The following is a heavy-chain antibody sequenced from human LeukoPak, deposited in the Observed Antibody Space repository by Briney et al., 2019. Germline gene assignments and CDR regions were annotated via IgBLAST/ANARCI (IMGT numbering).Heavy chain of an antibody. D-gene: IGHD6-19*01. J-gene: IGHJ4*02. CDR3: AKVGPPYSRGWSIELDY. V-gene: IGHV3-23*01. CDR2: IGNSGRDT. Sequence: GGSLRLSCATSGFTFSTYAMSWVGQAPGKGVEWGAAIGNSGRDTYYADSVKGRFTISRDNSKNTLFLQMNRLRAEDTAVYYCAKVGPPYSRGWSIELDYWGQGTLVTVSS. CDR1: GFTFSTYA.